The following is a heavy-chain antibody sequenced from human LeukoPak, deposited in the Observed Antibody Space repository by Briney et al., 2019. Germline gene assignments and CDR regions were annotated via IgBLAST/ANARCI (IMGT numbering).Heavy chain of an antibody. CDR3: ARDGLGQHPLSSYYFDY. V-gene: IGHV1-2*02. Sequence: ASVKVSCKAFGYTFTDYHMHWVRQAPGQGLEWMGWINPNSGDTNYAQKFQGRVTMTRDTTISTAYMELSRLRSDDTAVYYCARDGLGQHPLSSYYFDYWGQGTLVTVSS. CDR1: GYTFTDYH. D-gene: IGHD6-13*01. J-gene: IGHJ4*02. CDR2: INPNSGDT.